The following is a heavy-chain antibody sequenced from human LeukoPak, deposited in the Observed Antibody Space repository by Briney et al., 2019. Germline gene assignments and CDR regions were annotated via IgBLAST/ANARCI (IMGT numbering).Heavy chain of an antibody. V-gene: IGHV4-39*01. Sequence: SETLSLTCTVSGGSISRSRYYWGWIRQPPGKGLEWIGSIYYSGSTFYNPSLKSRVTISLDTSKNQLSLRLSSVTAADTAVYYCASVVPAAKFDYWGQGTLVTVSS. D-gene: IGHD2-2*01. CDR2: IYYSGST. CDR3: ASVVPAAKFDY. CDR1: GGSISRSRYY. J-gene: IGHJ4*02.